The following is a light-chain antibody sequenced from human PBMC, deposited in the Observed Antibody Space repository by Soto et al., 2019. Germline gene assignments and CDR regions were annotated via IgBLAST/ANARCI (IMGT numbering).Light chain of an antibody. CDR2: GAS. Sequence: EIVMTQSPATLSVSPGERVTLSCRASESINRNLVWYQKRPGQAPRLVIYGASTRATGIPARFSGSGSGTDFTLTISSLQSEDFAVYYCQQYNNWPLTFGGGTTVEIK. J-gene: IGKJ4*01. CDR3: QQYNNWPLT. V-gene: IGKV3-15*01. CDR1: ESINRN.